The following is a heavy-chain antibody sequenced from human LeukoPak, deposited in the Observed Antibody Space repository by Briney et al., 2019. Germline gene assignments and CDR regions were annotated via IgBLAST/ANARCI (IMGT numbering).Heavy chain of an antibody. CDR2: IYSGGST. Sequence: PGGSLRLSCAASGFSVSSNYMSWVRQAPGKGLEWVSVIYSGGSTYYADSVKGRFTISRDNAKNSLYLQMNSLRAEDTAVYYCAREKRSVSSRRFDYWGQGTLVTVSS. D-gene: IGHD5-24*01. CDR3: AREKRSVSSRRFDY. J-gene: IGHJ4*02. V-gene: IGHV3-53*01. CDR1: GFSVSSNY.